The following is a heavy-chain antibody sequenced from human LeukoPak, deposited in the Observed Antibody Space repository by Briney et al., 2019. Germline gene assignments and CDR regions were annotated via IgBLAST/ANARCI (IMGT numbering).Heavy chain of an antibody. CDR1: GYTFTTYG. D-gene: IGHD6-19*01. CDR3: ARDRGSGWYIY. V-gene: IGHV1-18*01. Sequence: ASVKVSCKTSGYTFTTYGVSWVRQAPGQGLEGMGWISAYNGNTNYAQKLQGRVTMTTDTSTSTAYMELRSLRSDDTAVYYCARDRGSGWYIYWGQGTLVTVSS. J-gene: IGHJ4*02. CDR2: ISAYNGNT.